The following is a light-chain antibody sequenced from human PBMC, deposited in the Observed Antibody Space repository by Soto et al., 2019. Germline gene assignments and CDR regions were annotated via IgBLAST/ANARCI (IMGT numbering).Light chain of an antibody. J-gene: IGKJ3*01. CDR2: AAS. CDR3: QKSNSAPPFT. CDR1: QDISNY. V-gene: IGKV1-27*01. Sequence: DIQMTQSPSSLSASVGDRVTVTCRASQDISNYLAWYQQKPGKIPKLLIYAASTLQSGVPSRFSGSGSGADFTLTISSLQPEDVATYYCQKSNSAPPFTFGPGTKVDIK.